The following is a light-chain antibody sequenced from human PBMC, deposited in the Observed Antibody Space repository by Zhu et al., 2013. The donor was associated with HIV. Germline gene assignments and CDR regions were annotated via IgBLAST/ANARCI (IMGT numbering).Light chain of an antibody. CDR1: NIGRKS. V-gene: IGLV3-21*03. CDR3: QVWDSDSDHVV. J-gene: IGLJ3*02. CDR2: DDS. Sequence: SYELTQAPSVSVAPGKTARITCGGTNIGRKSVHWYQQRPGQAPVVVVYDDSDRPSGIPERFSGSNSGNTATLTINRVEAGDEADYYCQVWDSDSDHVVFGGGTELTVL.